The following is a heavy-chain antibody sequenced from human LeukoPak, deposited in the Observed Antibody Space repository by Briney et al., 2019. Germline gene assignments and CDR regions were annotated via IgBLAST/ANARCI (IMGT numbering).Heavy chain of an antibody. CDR2: IYYSGST. J-gene: IGHJ5*02. D-gene: IGHD6-13*01. V-gene: IGHV4-59*01. CDR1: GGSISSYY. Sequence: SETLSLICTVSGGSISSYYWSWIRQPPGKGLEWIGYIYYSGSTNYNPSLKSRVTISVDTSKNQFSLKLSSVTAADTAVYYCARVDSCSWYWDWFDPWGQGTLVTVSS. CDR3: ARVDSCSWYWDWFDP.